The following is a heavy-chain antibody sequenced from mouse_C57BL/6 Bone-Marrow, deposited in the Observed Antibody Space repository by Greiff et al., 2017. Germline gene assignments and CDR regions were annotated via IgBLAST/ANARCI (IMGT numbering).Heavy chain of an antibody. V-gene: IGHV1-81*01. D-gene: IGHD2-4*01. CDR1: GYTFTSYW. CDR2: IYPRSGNT. Sequence: QVQLQQSGAELVRPGASVKLSCKASGYTFTSYWISWVKQRTGQGLEWIGEIYPRSGNTYYNEKFKGKATLTADKSSSTAYMELRSLTSEDSAVYFCARYDYGGFAYWGQGTLVTVSA. J-gene: IGHJ3*01. CDR3: ARYDYGGFAY.